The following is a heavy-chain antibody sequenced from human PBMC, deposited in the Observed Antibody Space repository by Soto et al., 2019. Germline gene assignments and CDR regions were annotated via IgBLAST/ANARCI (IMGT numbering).Heavy chain of an antibody. CDR2: IDWDDEK. CDR3: ARMRPTEDTYGYYYYLDY. Sequence: SGHTLVNPTQTLTLTYTFSVFSLGASAVCVRWIRQPPGKALEWLARIDWDDEKYYSTSLKTRLTISKDTSKNQVVLTMTNMDPVDTATYYCARMRPTEDTYGYYYYLDYWGQGTPVTVSS. CDR1: VFSLGASAVC. J-gene: IGHJ4*02. V-gene: IGHV2-70*11. D-gene: IGHD3-22*01.